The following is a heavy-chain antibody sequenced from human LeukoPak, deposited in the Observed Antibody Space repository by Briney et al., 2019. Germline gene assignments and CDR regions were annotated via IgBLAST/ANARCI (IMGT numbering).Heavy chain of an antibody. CDR3: ARGGIAVAGTVLDY. J-gene: IGHJ4*02. CDR1: GGYLNSHY. CDR2: VHYSGSN. D-gene: IGHD6-19*01. V-gene: IGHV4-59*11. Sequence: SETLSLTCTVSGGYLNSHYWTWIRLPPGKGLEWIGYVHYSGSNHYNPSLKSRVTISVDTSKNQVSLKLTSVTAAGTAVYDCARGGIAVAGTVLDYWGQGTLVTVSS.